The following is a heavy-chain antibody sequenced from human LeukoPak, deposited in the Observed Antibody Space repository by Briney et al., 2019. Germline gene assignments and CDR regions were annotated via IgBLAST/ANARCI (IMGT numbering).Heavy chain of an antibody. CDR1: GFTFSSYS. J-gene: IGHJ6*03. D-gene: IGHD5-18*01. CDR2: SSSSGSTI. V-gene: IGHV3-48*01. Sequence: GGSLRLSCAASGFTFSSYSMNWIRQSPGKGLERASSSSSSGSTIYYVDSVKGRFTISRDNAKNSLYLQMNSLRAEDTAVYYCARDLPPDTAMTYYYYYYMDVWGKGTTVTVSS. CDR3: ARDLPPDTAMTYYYYYYMDV.